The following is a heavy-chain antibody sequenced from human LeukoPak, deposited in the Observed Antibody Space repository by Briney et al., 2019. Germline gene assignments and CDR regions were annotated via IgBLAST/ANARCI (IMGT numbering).Heavy chain of an antibody. D-gene: IGHD3-9*01. CDR1: GGSFSGYY. CDR2: INHSGST. J-gene: IGHJ4*02. V-gene: IGHV4-34*01. CDR3: AIGRIVWFFDY. Sequence: SETLSLTCAVYGGSFSGYYWSWIRQPPGKGLEWIGEINHSGSTNYNPSLKSRVNISEDTSKNQFSLKLSSVTAADTAVYYCAIGRIVWFFDYWGQGTLVTVSS.